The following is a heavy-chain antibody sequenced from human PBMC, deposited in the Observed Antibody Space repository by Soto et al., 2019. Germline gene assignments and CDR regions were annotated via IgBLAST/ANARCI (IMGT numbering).Heavy chain of an antibody. CDR1: GFTFSSYA. CDR2: ISYDGSNK. J-gene: IGHJ5*02. V-gene: IGHV3-30*04. Sequence: GGSLRLSCAASGFTFSSYAMHWVRQAPGKGLEWVAVISYDGSNKYYADSVKGRFTISRDNSKNTLYLQMNSPRAEDTAVYYSARDRRYSSSWYLNPWGQGTLVTVSS. CDR3: ARDRRYSSSWYLNP. D-gene: IGHD6-13*01.